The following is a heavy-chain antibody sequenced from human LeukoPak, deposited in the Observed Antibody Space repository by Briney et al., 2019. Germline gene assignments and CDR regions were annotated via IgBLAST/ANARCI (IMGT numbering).Heavy chain of an antibody. J-gene: IGHJ4*02. CDR1: GFTFSSYA. CDR2: ISGSGDST. V-gene: IGHV3-23*01. D-gene: IGHD6-6*01. CDR3: AKGRSSWSILPLDY. Sequence: TGGSLRLSCAASGFTFSSYAMSWVRQAPGKGLEWVSAISGSGDSTYYADSVKGRFTISRDNSKNTPYLQMNSLRAEDTAVYYCAKGRSSWSILPLDYWGQGTLVTVSS.